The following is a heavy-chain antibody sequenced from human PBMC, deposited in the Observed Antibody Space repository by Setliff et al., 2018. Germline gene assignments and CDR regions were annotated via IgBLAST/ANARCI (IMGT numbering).Heavy chain of an antibody. Sequence: SETLSLTCTVSGGSISSSSYQWGWIRQPPGKGLEWIGSMYSSGSTYYNPSLKSRVTISVDTSQNQFSLKLSSVTAADTAAYYCASHPRVTIFGVVAFDYWGQGILVTVSS. CDR1: GGSISSSSYQ. D-gene: IGHD3-3*01. V-gene: IGHV4-39*01. CDR3: ASHPRVTIFGVVAFDY. CDR2: MYSSGST. J-gene: IGHJ4*02.